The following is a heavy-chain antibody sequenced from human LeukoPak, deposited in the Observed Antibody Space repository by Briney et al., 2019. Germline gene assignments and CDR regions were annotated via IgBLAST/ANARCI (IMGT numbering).Heavy chain of an antibody. CDR2: ITYDGKVQ. CDR3: AREERVGAVYYLDA. J-gene: IGHJ4*02. D-gene: IGHD1-26*01. CDR1: GFAFRTYS. Sequence: GGSQTLTCAASGFAFRTYSMHWVRQAPGKGLEWLAVITYDGKVQHYADSVKGQFTVSRDNSKKTLYLQMISLRPEDTAFYYCAREERVGAVYYLDARGQGTLVAVSS. V-gene: IGHV3-30*04.